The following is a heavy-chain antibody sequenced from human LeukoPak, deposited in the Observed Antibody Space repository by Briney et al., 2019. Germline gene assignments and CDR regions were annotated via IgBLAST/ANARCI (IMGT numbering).Heavy chain of an antibody. CDR1: GFTFSSYA. Sequence: GGSLRLSCAASGFTFSSYAMSWVRLAPGKGLEWVSAISGSGGSTYYADSVKGRFTISRDNSKNTLYLQMNSLRAEDTAVYYCAKSITMIVVVNPYYYYYGMDVWGQGTTVTVSS. CDR2: ISGSGGST. V-gene: IGHV3-23*01. J-gene: IGHJ6*02. CDR3: AKSITMIVVVNPYYYYYGMDV. D-gene: IGHD3-22*01.